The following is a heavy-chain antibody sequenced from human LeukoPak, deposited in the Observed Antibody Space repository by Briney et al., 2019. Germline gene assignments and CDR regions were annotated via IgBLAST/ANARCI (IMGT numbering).Heavy chain of an antibody. J-gene: IGHJ4*02. Sequence: GGSLRLSCAASGFTLDDYGMSWVRQAPGKGLERVSGINWNGGSTGYADSVKGRFTISRDNAKNSLYLQMNSLRAEDTALYYCARELGDGYILFYFDYWGQGTLVTVSS. D-gene: IGHD5-24*01. CDR2: INWNGGST. CDR1: GFTLDDYG. V-gene: IGHV3-20*04. CDR3: ARELGDGYILFYFDY.